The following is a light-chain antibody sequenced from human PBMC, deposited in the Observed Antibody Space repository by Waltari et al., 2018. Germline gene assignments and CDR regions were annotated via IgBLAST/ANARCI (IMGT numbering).Light chain of an antibody. Sequence: QSVLTQPPSASGTPGPKVTMSCSGGRSDIGNHSVSWYQPLPGKTPKLLIYRNPQRPSGVPDRISASKSGTSASLAISGLRSEDEAIYYCASWDDRLGGVLFGGGTKLTVL. CDR2: RNP. CDR3: ASWDDRLGGVL. V-gene: IGLV1-47*01. CDR1: RSDIGNHS. J-gene: IGLJ2*01.